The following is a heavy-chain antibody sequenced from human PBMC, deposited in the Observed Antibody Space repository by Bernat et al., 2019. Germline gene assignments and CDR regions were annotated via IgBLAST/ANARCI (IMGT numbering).Heavy chain of an antibody. D-gene: IGHD3-22*01. J-gene: IGHJ4*02. CDR2: ISYDGSNK. CDR1: GFTFSSYA. Sequence: QVQLVESGGGVVQPGRSLRLSCAASGFTFSSYAMHWVRQAPGKGLEWVAVISYDGSNKYYADSVKGRFIISRDNSKNTLYLQMNSLRAEDTAVYYCARGAYYYDSSGYLDYWGQGTLVTVSS. V-gene: IGHV3-30-3*01. CDR3: ARGAYYYDSSGYLDY.